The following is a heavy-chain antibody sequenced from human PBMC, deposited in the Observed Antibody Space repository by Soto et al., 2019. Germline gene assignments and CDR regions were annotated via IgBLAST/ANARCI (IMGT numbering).Heavy chain of an antibody. Sequence: QVQLQESGPGLVKPSQTLSLTCTVSGGSISRGGYYWSWIRPHPGTGLEWIGYLYYSGSTYYNPSLKSRVTISVDTSKNQFSLKLSSVTAADTAVYYCARDNRGKAIWFDPWGQGTLVTVSS. CDR3: ARDNRGKAIWFDP. CDR1: GGSISRGGYY. V-gene: IGHV4-31*03. J-gene: IGHJ5*02. CDR2: LYYSGST.